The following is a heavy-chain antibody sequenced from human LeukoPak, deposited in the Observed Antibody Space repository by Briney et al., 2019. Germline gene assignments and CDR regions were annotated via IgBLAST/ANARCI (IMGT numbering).Heavy chain of an antibody. D-gene: IGHD2-15*01. Sequence: TGGSLRLSCAASGFTFSSYSMNWVRQAPGKGLEWVSYISSSSSTIYYADSVKGRFTISRDNAKNSLYLQMNSLRAEDTALYYCAKDVGGGPYYFDYWGQGTLVTVSS. J-gene: IGHJ4*02. CDR3: AKDVGGGPYYFDY. V-gene: IGHV3-48*01. CDR1: GFTFSSYS. CDR2: ISSSSSTI.